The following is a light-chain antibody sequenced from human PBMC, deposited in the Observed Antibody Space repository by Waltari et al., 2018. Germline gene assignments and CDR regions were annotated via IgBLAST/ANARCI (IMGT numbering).Light chain of an antibody. CDR2: KVS. V-gene: IGKV2-30*02. Sequence: DVVMTQSPLSLPVIFGQPASISCRSSQSLVHSDGKTYFNSFQQRPGQSPRPLIYKVSNRDSGVPDRFSASGSGTDFTLKISRVEAEDVGVYYCMQGTHWPRTFGQGTKLEI. CDR3: MQGTHWPRT. CDR1: QSLVHSDGKTY. J-gene: IGKJ2*01.